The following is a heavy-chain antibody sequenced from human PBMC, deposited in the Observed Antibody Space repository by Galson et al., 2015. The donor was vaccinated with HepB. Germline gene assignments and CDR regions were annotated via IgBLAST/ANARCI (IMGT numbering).Heavy chain of an antibody. CDR3: ARDNIGPTTSGGGFDH. CDR2: IKQDGSAK. CDR1: GFTFSDYY. D-gene: IGHD5-12*01. V-gene: IGHV3-7*03. J-gene: IGHJ4*02. Sequence: SLRLSCAASGFTFSDYYMSWLRQAPGKGLEWVADIKQDGSAKYYVDSVKGRFTISRDTVKNSLFLQMNSLRAEDTAVYYCARDNIGPTTSGGGFDHWGQGTLVTVSS.